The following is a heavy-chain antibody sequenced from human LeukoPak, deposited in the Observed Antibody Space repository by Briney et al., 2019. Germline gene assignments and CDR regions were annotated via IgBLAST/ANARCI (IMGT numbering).Heavy chain of an antibody. D-gene: IGHD3-22*01. CDR3: AKDALYYYDSSGYYPGYFDY. CDR1: GFTFSTYG. Sequence: GGSLRLSCAASGFTFSTYGMHWVRQAPGKGLEWVAVVRFDGSNKYYADSVKGRFTISRDNSKNTLYLQMNSLRAEDTAVYYCAKDALYYYDSSGYYPGYFDYWGQGTLVTVSS. J-gene: IGHJ4*02. CDR2: VRFDGSNK. V-gene: IGHV3-30*02.